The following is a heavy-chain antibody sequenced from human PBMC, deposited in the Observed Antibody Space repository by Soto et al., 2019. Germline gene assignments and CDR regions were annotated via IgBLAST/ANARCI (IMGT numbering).Heavy chain of an antibody. CDR3: ARRLDAADDYYDSSGYSWFDP. D-gene: IGHD3-22*01. CDR2: IIPIFGTA. V-gene: IGHV1-69*13. J-gene: IGHJ5*02. CDR1: GGTFSSYA. Sequence: ASVKVSCKASGGTFSSYAISWVRQAPGQGLEWMGGIIPIFGTANYAQKFQGRVTITADESTSTAYMELSSLRSEDTAVYYCARRLDAADDYYDSSGYSWFDPWGQGTLVTVS.